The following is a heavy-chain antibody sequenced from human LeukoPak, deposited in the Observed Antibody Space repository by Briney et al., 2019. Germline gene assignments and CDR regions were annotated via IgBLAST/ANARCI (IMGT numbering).Heavy chain of an antibody. Sequence: ASVKVSCKPSRYTFTVAYMYWVRQAPGQGVEWRGWINPNSGSTNNAQNVEGRVTMTRDTSNNPDYVELSRLRSDDAAVYYWARGLLWFGESQQYNWFDPWGQGTLVTVSS. CDR2: INPNSGST. J-gene: IGHJ5*02. CDR1: RYTFTVAY. CDR3: ARGLLWFGESQQYNWFDP. V-gene: IGHV1-2*02. D-gene: IGHD3-10*01.